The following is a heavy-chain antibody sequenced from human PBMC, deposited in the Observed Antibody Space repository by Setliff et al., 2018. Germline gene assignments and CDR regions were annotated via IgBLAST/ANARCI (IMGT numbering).Heavy chain of an antibody. CDR2: IYPGDSHT. V-gene: IGHV5-51*01. Sequence: PGESLKISCKGSGYSFSNFWIGWVRQMPGKGLEWMGIIYPGDSHTRYSPSFQGQVTMSADKSINTAYLQWSNLKASDTAIYYCARSGGPRHGDYVAYWGQGTLVTVSS. J-gene: IGHJ4*02. D-gene: IGHD2-8*01. CDR1: GYSFSNFW. CDR3: ARSGGPRHGDYVAY.